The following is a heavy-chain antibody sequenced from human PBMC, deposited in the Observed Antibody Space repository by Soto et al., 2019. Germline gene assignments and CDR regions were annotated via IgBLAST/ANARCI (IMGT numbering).Heavy chain of an antibody. CDR1: GFTFSSYA. CDR2: ISGSGGST. V-gene: IGHV3-23*01. Sequence: EVQLLESGGGLVQPGGSLRLSCAASGFTFSSYAMSWVRQAPGKGLEWVSAISGSGGSTYYADSVKGRFTISRDNSKKTLYLQMNSLRAEDTAVYYCAKDQGKGYYDSSGPFDYWGQGTLVTVSS. J-gene: IGHJ4*02. D-gene: IGHD3-22*01. CDR3: AKDQGKGYYDSSGPFDY.